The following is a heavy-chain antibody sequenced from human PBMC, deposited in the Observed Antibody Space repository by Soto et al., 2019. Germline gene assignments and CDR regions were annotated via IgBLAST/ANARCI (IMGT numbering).Heavy chain of an antibody. CDR2: IYYSGST. J-gene: IGHJ6*03. CDR3: ARHIEGPEGYYDFWSGYPHTRMGYYYYMDV. CDR1: GGSISSSSYY. Sequence: SETLSLTCTVSGGSISSSSYYWGWIRQPPGKGLEWIGSIYYSGSTYYNPSLKSRVTISVDTSKNQFSLKLSSVTAADTAVYYCARHIEGPEGYYDFWSGYPHTRMGYYYYMDVWGKGTTVTVSS. V-gene: IGHV4-39*01. D-gene: IGHD3-3*01.